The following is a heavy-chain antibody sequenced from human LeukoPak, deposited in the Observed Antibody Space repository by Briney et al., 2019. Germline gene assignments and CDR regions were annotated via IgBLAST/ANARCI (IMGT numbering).Heavy chain of an antibody. D-gene: IGHD7-27*01. CDR2: ISYDGSNK. V-gene: IGHV3-30-3*01. CDR1: GFTFSSYA. Sequence: GGSLRLSCAASGFTFSSYAMHWVRQAPGKGLEWVAVISYDGSNKYYADSVKGRFTISRDNSKNTLYLQMNSLRAEDTAVYYCARAMGTATGDRDYWGQGTLVTVSS. CDR3: ARAMGTATGDRDY. J-gene: IGHJ4*02.